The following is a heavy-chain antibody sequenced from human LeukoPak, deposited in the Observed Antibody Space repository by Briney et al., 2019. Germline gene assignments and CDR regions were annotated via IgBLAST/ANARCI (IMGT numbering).Heavy chain of an antibody. CDR2: ISGSGGST. J-gene: IGHJ6*02. CDR1: GFTFSSYA. D-gene: IGHD2-15*01. Sequence: PGGSLRLSCAASGFTFSSYAMSWVRQAPGKGLEWVSAISGSGGSTYYADSVKGRFTISRDNSKNTLYLQMNSLRAEDTAVYYCACGSKRIRGMDVWGQGTTVTVSS. CDR3: ACGSKRIRGMDV. V-gene: IGHV3-23*01.